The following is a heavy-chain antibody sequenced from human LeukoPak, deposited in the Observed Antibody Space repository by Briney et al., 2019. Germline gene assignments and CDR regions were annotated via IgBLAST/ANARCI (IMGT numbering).Heavy chain of an antibody. V-gene: IGHV5-51*01. D-gene: IGHD6-13*01. Sequence: GESLKISCKGSGYGFTSYWIGWVRQMPGKGLEWMGIIYPGDSDTRYSPSFQGQVTISADKSISTAYLQWSSLKASDTAMYYCARASYSSSWYGWFDPWGQGTLVTVSS. CDR1: GYGFTSYW. CDR3: ARASYSSSWYGWFDP. CDR2: IYPGDSDT. J-gene: IGHJ5*02.